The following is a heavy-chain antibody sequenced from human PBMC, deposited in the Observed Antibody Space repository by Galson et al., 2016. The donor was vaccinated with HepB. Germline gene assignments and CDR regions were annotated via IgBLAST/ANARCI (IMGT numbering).Heavy chain of an antibody. CDR3: ARAGHSCSHFDF. CDR2: INPSSGVT. J-gene: IGHJ4*02. Sequence: SVKVSCKASGYTFTGYYVHWVRQAPGQGLDWVGWINPSSGVTNFARQFQGRVTMTSDTPISTAYMELSRLTSADTAVYFCARAGHSCSHFDFWGQGALVTVSS. V-gene: IGHV1-2*02. D-gene: IGHD2-2*01. CDR1: GYTFTGYY.